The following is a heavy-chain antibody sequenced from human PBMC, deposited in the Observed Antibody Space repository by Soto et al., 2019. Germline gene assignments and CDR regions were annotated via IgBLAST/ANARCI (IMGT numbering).Heavy chain of an antibody. J-gene: IGHJ4*02. CDR1: CGSLSSGGYS. CDR2: IYHSGST. V-gene: IGHV4-30-2*05. CDR3: ARDFKRYSSSPGPLEY. Sequence: ASETLFPTSAVSCGSLSSGGYSRSLNRPPPRKGLEWIGYIYHSGSTYYNPSLRSRVTISVDTSKNQFSLKLTSATAADTAVYYCARDFKRYSSSPGPLEYWGQGTLVTVSS. D-gene: IGHD6-6*01.